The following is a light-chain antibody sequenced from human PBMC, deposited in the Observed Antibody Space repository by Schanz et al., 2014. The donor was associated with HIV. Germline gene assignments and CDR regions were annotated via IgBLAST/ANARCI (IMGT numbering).Light chain of an antibody. J-gene: IGKJ1*01. Sequence: EIVLTQSPGTLSLSPGERATLSCRASQSISSSYLAWYQQKPGQAPRLLIYGASSRATGIPDRFTGSGSGTEFTLTIDSLQSEDLAVYFCQQYNNWPRTFGRGTTVEIK. CDR1: QSISSSY. V-gene: IGKV3-20*01. CDR3: QQYNNWPRT. CDR2: GAS.